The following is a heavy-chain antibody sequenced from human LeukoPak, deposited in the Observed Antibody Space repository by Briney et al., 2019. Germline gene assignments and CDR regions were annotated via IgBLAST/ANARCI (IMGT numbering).Heavy chain of an antibody. Sequence: ASAKVSCKVSGDTISKLYMHGVRPHLRRGLEWRGGFDPEDGETIDAQKFQGRVTMTEDTSTNTANTELSSLRTENTAVYYCATDSGYYDSRGYYYFFDYWGQGTLVTASS. CDR3: ATDSGYYDSRGYYYFFDY. CDR1: GDTISKLY. V-gene: IGHV1-24*01. J-gene: IGHJ4*02. CDR2: FDPEDGET. D-gene: IGHD3-22*01.